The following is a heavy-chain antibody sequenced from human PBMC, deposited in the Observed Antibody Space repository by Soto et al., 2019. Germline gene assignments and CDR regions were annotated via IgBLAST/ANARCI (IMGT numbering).Heavy chain of an antibody. D-gene: IGHD3-3*01. CDR1: GGSVNGYY. CDR3: ATRITVFGLLIPPFDP. J-gene: IGHJ5*02. CDR2: INHTGGT. V-gene: IGHV4-34*01. Sequence: SETLSLTCAVYGGSVNGYYWNWIRQPPGKGLEWIGEINHTGGTHYNPSLKSRVTMSVDTSKNQFSLRLSSVTAADTALYYCATRITVFGLLIPPFDPWGQGTQVTVSS.